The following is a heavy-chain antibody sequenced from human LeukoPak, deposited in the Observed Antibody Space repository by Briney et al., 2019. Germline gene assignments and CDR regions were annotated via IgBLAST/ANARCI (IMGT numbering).Heavy chain of an antibody. J-gene: IGHJ3*02. CDR3: ARQIAGAGEWAFDM. V-gene: IGHV4-39*01. CDR2: FYYTGNT. D-gene: IGHD6-19*01. Sequence: SETLSHTCTVSGGSLSSGSYYWGWIRQPPGKGLDWIRSFYYTGNTYYNPSLKSPITISVDPSKNQFSLKLSSVTAADTAVYHCARQIAGAGEWAFDMWGQGTMVTVSS. CDR1: GGSLSSGSYY.